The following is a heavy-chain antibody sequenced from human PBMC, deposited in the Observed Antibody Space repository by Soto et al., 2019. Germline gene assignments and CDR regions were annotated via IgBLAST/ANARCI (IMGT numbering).Heavy chain of an antibody. V-gene: IGHV3-23*01. Sequence: GGSLRLSCAASGFMVSSYAMSWVRQAPGKGLEWVSTLTGGSDVTNYADSVKGRCTISRDNSKNTLYLQINSLRPEDTAVYYCARDLHMAVAGTLGYWGQGALVTVSS. CDR3: ARDLHMAVAGTLGY. CDR1: GFMVSSYA. CDR2: LTGGSDVT. D-gene: IGHD6-19*01. J-gene: IGHJ4*02.